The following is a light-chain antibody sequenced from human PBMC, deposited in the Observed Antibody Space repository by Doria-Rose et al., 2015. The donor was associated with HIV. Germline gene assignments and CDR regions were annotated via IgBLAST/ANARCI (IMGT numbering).Light chain of an antibody. Sequence: TQSPGTLSLSPGERATPSCRASQSFSSTYLAWYQQKPSQAPSLLIYDGSTRATGISDRFSASGSGTDFTLTINRLEPEDFALYYCHQYGTSWTFGQGTKVEI. CDR1: QSFSSTY. J-gene: IGKJ1*01. CDR3: HQYGTSWT. CDR2: DGS. V-gene: IGKV3-20*01.